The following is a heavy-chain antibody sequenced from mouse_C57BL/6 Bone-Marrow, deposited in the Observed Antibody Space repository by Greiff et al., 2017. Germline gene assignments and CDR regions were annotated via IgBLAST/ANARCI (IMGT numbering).Heavy chain of an antibody. CDR1: GFNIKDDY. D-gene: IGHD1-1*01. V-gene: IGHV14-4*01. CDR2: IDPENGDT. Sequence: VQLKESGAELVRPGASVKLSCTASGFNIKDDYMHWVKQRPEQGLEWIGWIDPENGDTEYASKFQGKATITADTSSNTAYLQLSSLTSEDTAVYYCTTGGYYGSSPYWYFDVWGTGTTVTVSS. J-gene: IGHJ1*03. CDR3: TTGGYYGSSPYWYFDV.